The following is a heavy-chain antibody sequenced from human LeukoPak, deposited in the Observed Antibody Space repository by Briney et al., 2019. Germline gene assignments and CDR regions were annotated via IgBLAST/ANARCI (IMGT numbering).Heavy chain of an antibody. Sequence: SVKDSCKASGGTFSSYAISWVRQAPGQGLEWMGRIIPILGIANYAQKFQGRVTITADKSTSTAYMELSSLRSEDTAVYYCARGGQLGAGTSEAFDIWGQGTMVTVSS. CDR2: IIPILGIA. D-gene: IGHD1-1*01. V-gene: IGHV1-69*04. CDR3: ARGGQLGAGTSEAFDI. CDR1: GGTFSSYA. J-gene: IGHJ3*02.